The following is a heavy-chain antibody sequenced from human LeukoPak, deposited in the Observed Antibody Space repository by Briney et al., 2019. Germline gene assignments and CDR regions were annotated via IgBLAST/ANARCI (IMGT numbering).Heavy chain of an antibody. CDR2: IYYSGST. V-gene: IGHV4-61*01. CDR3: ARAILSGYPDS. D-gene: IGHD3-3*01. CDR1: GGSISSGSYD. Sequence: SETLSLTCTVSGGSISSGSYDWYWIRQPPGKGLEWIGYIYYSGSTNYNPSLKSRVTISLDTSKNQFSLKLSSVTAADTAVYYCARAILSGYPDSWGQGTLVIVFS. J-gene: IGHJ4*02.